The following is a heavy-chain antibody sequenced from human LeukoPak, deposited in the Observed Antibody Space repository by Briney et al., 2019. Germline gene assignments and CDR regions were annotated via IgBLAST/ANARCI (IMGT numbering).Heavy chain of an antibody. J-gene: IGHJ3*02. Sequence: GGSLRLSCAASGFTVSSNYMSWVRQAPGKGLEWVSVIYSGGSTYYADSVKGRFTISRDNSKNTLYLQMNSLRAEDTAVYYCARVTRIQLWDDAFDIWGQGTMVTVSS. D-gene: IGHD5-18*01. CDR3: ARVTRIQLWDDAFDI. V-gene: IGHV3-66*01. CDR2: IYSGGST. CDR1: GFTVSSNY.